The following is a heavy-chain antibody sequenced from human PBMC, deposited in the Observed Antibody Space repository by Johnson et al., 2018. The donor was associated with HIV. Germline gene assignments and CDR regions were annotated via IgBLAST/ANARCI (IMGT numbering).Heavy chain of an antibody. CDR1: GFTFSSYA. CDR3: ARVAGTNEDYYDSSGPDAFDI. D-gene: IGHD3-22*01. V-gene: IGHV3-30*14. Sequence: QVQLVESGGGVVQPGRSLRLSCAASGFTFSSYAMHWVRQAPGKGLEWVSLISWDGGSTYYADSVKGRFTISRDNSKNPLYLQMNSLRAEDTVVYYCARVAGTNEDYYDSSGPDAFDIWGQGTMVTVSS. J-gene: IGHJ3*02. CDR2: ISWDGGST.